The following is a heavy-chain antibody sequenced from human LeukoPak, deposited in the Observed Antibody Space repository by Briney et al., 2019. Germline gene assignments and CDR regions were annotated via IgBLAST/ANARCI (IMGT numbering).Heavy chain of an antibody. Sequence: SETLSLSCSVSGGSVRNDYWTWVRQAPGKGLEWIGYIHSTDGTNYSPSLNSRITISLDKSKKQFSLKVTSVTAADTAVYYRARGRLVHFHYYYYYLDVWGRGTTVTVSS. CDR3: ARGRLVHFHYYYYYLDV. D-gene: IGHD3-3*02. CDR2: IHSTDGT. V-gene: IGHV4-59*02. CDR1: GGSVRNDY. J-gene: IGHJ6*03.